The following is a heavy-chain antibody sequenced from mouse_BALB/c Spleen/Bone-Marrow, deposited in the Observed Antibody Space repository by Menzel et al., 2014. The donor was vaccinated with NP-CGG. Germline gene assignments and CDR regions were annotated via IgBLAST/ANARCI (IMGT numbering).Heavy chain of an antibody. CDR1: GFDFSRYW. V-gene: IGHV4-1*02. CDR3: ARLYYYGNVDY. J-gene: IGHJ2*01. CDR2: INPDSSTI. Sequence: EVKVEESGGGLVQPGGSLKLSCAASGFDFSRYWMSWVRQAPRKGLEWIGEINPDSSTINYTPSLKDKFIISRDNAKNTLYLQMSKVRSEDTALYNCARLYYYGNVDYWGQGTTLTVSA. D-gene: IGHD1-1*01.